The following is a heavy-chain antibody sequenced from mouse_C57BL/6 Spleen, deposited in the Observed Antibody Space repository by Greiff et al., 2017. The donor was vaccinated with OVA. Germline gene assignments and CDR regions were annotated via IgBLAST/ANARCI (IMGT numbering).Heavy chain of an antibody. V-gene: IGHV5-17*01. Sequence: DVMLVESGGGLVKPGGSLKLSCAASGFTFSDYGMHWVRQAPEKGLEWVAYISSVSSTIYYADTVKGRFTISRDNAKNTLFLQMTSLRSEDTAMYYCASANSWFAYWGQGTLVTVSA. CDR3: ASANSWFAY. CDR1: GFTFSDYG. J-gene: IGHJ3*01. D-gene: IGHD4-1*01. CDR2: ISSVSSTI.